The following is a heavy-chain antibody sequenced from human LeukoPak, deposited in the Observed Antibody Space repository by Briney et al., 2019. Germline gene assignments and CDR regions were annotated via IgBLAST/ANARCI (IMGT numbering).Heavy chain of an antibody. D-gene: IGHD3-10*01. Sequence: GGSLRLSCAASGFTFNNYAMSWVRQAPGKGLERVSGISGSGGSTYYADSVKGRFTISRDNSKNTLYLQMNSLTAEDTAVYYCAKDSVPYYYGSGSYPDYWGQGPLVTVSS. V-gene: IGHV3-23*01. CDR1: GFTFNNYA. CDR3: AKDSVPYYYGSGSYPDY. CDR2: ISGSGGST. J-gene: IGHJ4*02.